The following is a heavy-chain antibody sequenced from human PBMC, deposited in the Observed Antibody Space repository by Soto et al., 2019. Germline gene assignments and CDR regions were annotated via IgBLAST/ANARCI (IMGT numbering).Heavy chain of an antibody. CDR2: IIPISGTP. D-gene: IGHD1-1*01. CDR1: GGTFNMYA. J-gene: IGHJ6*02. CDR3: AKDELRDGDTTYQYNMNV. Sequence: QVQLVQSGAEVKKPGSSVKVSCKASGGTFNMYAISWVRQAPGQGLEWMGGIIPISGTPNYAQKFQDRVTITEDKTKITAYMELSSLRSEDTAVYYCAKDELRDGDTTYQYNMNVWGQVNTVTVSS. V-gene: IGHV1-69*06.